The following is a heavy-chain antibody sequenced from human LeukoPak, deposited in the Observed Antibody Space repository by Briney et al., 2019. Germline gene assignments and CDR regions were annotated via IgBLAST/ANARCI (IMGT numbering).Heavy chain of an antibody. CDR2: INHSGST. CDR1: GGSFSGYY. J-gene: IGHJ4*02. Sequence: SETLSLTCAVYGGSFSGYYWSWIRQPPGKGLEWIGEINHSGSTNYNPSLKSRVTISVDTSKNQFSLKLSSVTAADTAVYYCASAFSGGYRIDYWGQGTLVTVSS. V-gene: IGHV4-34*01. D-gene: IGHD3-16*02. CDR3: ASAFSGGYRIDY.